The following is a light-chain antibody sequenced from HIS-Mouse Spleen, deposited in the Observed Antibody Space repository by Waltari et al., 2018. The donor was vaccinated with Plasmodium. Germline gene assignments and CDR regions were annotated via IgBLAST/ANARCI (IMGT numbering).Light chain of an antibody. CDR3: NSRDSSGNHWV. J-gene: IGLJ3*02. CDR1: SLRSYY. CDR2: GKT. Sequence: SSELTQDPAVSVALGQTVRITCQGDSLRSYYASWYQQKPGQAPVLVIYGKTNRPSGIPDRCSGSSSGNTASLNITGAQAEDEADYYCNSRDSSGNHWVFGGGTKLTVL. V-gene: IGLV3-19*01.